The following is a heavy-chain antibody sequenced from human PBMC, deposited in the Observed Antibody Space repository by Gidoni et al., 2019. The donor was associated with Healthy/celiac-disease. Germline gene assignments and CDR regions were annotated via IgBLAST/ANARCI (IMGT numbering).Heavy chain of an antibody. Sequence: EVQLVESGGGLVQPGRSLRLSCAASGFTFDDYAMHWVRQAPGKGLEWVSGISWNSGSIGYADSVKGRFTISRDNAKNSLYLQMNSLRAEDTALYYCAKDKSADYWYFDLWGRGTLVTVSS. CDR3: AKDKSADYWYFDL. D-gene: IGHD2-15*01. J-gene: IGHJ2*01. CDR1: GFTFDDYA. V-gene: IGHV3-9*01. CDR2: ISWNSGSI.